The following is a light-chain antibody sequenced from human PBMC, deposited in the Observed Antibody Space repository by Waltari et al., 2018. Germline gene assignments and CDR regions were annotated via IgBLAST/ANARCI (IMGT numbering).Light chain of an antibody. Sequence: SYELTQPSSVSVSPGQTARNTCQGDVLANRYTRWFQQKTGQAPVRVIYKDSERPSGIPERFSGSSSGTTVTLTISGAQVEDEADYYCYSVDDNKRVFGGGTKLTVL. V-gene: IGLV3-27*01. CDR3: YSVDDNKRV. J-gene: IGLJ2*01. CDR1: VLANRY. CDR2: KDS.